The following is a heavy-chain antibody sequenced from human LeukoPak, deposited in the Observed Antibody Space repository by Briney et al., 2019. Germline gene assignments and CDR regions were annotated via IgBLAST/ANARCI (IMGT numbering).Heavy chain of an antibody. V-gene: IGHV4-39*01. D-gene: IGHD6-19*01. CDR3: VKSGGYGLIDY. J-gene: IGHJ4*02. CDR2: TYYTGST. Sequence: SETLSLTCAVSGASISGSGYYLGWIRQPPGKGLEWIGNTYYTGSTYYNASLQSRVTISIDMSKNQLSLRLSSVTAADTAMYYCVKSGGYGLIDYWGQGTLVTVSS. CDR1: GASISGSGYY.